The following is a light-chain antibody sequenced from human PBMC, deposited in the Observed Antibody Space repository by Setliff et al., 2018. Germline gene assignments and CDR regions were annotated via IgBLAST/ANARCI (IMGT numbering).Light chain of an antibody. V-gene: IGKV3-20*01. CDR2: GAS. J-gene: IGKJ1*01. CDR1: HSVSSSY. CDR3: QQYGSSPET. Sequence: DIVLTQSPGTLSLSPGERATLSCRASHSVSSSYLAWYQHKPGQAPRLLIFGASSRATGIPDRFSGSGSGTDFTLTISRLQPEDFAVYYCQQYGSSPETFGQGTK.